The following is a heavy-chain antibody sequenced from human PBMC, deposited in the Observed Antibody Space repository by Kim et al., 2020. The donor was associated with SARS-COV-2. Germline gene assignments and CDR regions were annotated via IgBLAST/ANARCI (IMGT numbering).Heavy chain of an antibody. J-gene: IGHJ6*02. D-gene: IGHD3-10*01. V-gene: IGHV4-59*01. CDR3: ARVSVTIMDV. Sequence: HPHPARKSRVTISVDTSKNPFSLKLSSVTAADTAVYYCARVSVTIMDVWGQGTTVTVSS.